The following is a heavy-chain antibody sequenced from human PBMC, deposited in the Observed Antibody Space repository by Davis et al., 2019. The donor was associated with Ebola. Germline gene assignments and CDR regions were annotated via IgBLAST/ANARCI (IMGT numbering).Heavy chain of an antibody. CDR2: IYYSGST. Sequence: PSETLSLTCTVSGGSISSYYWSWIRQPPGKGLEWIGYIYYSGSTNYNPSLKSRVTISVDTSKNQFSLKLSSVTAADTAVYYCARVPGTKDCSGGSCIYYYYGMDVWGQGTTVTVSS. J-gene: IGHJ6*02. D-gene: IGHD2-15*01. CDR1: GGSISSYY. CDR3: ARVPGTKDCSGGSCIYYYYGMDV. V-gene: IGHV4-59*01.